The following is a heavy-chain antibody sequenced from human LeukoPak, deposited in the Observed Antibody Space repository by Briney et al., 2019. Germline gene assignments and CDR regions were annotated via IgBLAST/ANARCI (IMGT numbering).Heavy chain of an antibody. CDR2: IYNGGTT. CDR3: ARGSYSSSWKTFDY. V-gene: IGHV3-53*05. D-gene: IGHD6-13*01. J-gene: IGHJ4*02. CDR1: GFTVSSNY. Sequence: GGSLRLSCAASGFTVSSNYMSWVRQAPGKGLEWVSVIYNGGTTYYADSVKGRFTISRDNSKNTLYLQMNSLRADDTAMYYCARGSYSSSWKTFDYWGQGTLVTVSS.